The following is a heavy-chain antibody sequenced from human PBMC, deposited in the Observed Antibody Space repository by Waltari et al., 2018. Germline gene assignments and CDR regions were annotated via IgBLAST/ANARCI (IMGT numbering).Heavy chain of an antibody. CDR2: VYPGDSDT. D-gene: IGHD4-4*01. J-gene: IGHJ4*02. Sequence: EENLVQSGPELKKPGESLNISSKASGYSFISYWITWVRDAPGKGLEWMAMVYPGDSDTRYSPSFRGQVTISADKSTRTASLQWDSLKASDTALYYCAKVDYSGNYLESWGQGTLVTVSS. V-gene: IGHV5-51*01. CDR3: AKVDYSGNYLES. CDR1: GYSFISYW.